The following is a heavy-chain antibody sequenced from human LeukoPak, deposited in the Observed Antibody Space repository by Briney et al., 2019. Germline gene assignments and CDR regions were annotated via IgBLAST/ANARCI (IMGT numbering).Heavy chain of an antibody. CDR1: GYTFTNFA. V-gene: IGHV7-4-1*02. CDR3: ARDPGSQRVNRLARRGDY. J-gene: IGHJ4*02. Sequence: ASVKVSCKASGYTFTNFAMNWVRQAPGQGLEWMGWIDTNTGIPTYAQGFTGRFVFSLDTSDSTVYLQISSLQADDAAVYFCARDPGSQRVNRLARRGDYWGQGTLVTVSS. D-gene: IGHD1-14*01. CDR2: IDTNTGIP.